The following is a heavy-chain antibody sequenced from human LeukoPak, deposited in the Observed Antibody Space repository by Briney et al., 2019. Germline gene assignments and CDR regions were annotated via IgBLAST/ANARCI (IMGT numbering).Heavy chain of an antibody. CDR3: ARARTTVTTIYCMDV. CDR2: IKQDGSEK. CDR1: GFTFSSYW. D-gene: IGHD4-17*01. Sequence: GSLRLSCAASGFTFSSYWMSWVRQAPGKGLEWVANIKQDGSEKYYVDSVKGRFTISRDNAKNSLYLQMNSLRAEDTAVYYCARARTTVTTIYCMDVWGKGTTVTISS. V-gene: IGHV3-7*01. J-gene: IGHJ6*03.